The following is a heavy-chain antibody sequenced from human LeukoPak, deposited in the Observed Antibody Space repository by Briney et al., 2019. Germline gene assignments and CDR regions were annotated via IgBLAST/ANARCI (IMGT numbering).Heavy chain of an antibody. V-gene: IGHV1-46*01. CDR1: GYTFTSYY. J-gene: IGHJ4*02. CDR3: AREPPESFRFDY. Sequence: ASVTISFKASGYTFTSYYIHWVRQAPGQGLEWMGIIRPSGGRASYPQNVQGRVTMTMDMSASTVHMELSSLTSEDTAMYYCAREPPESFRFDYWGQGAPVTVSS. CDR2: IRPSGGRA. D-gene: IGHD3-16*02.